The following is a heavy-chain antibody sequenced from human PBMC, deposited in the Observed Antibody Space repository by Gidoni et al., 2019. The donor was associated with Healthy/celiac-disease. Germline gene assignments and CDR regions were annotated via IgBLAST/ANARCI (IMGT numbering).Heavy chain of an antibody. Sequence: QVQLQQWGAGLLQPSETLSLTCAVYGGSSSGYYWSWIRQPPGKGLEWIGEINHSGSTNYNPSLKSRVTISVDTSKNQFSLKLSSVTAADTAVYYCARGNDGGFDYWGQGTLVTVSS. CDR3: ARGNDGGFDY. V-gene: IGHV4-34*01. J-gene: IGHJ4*02. CDR1: GGSSSGYY. D-gene: IGHD1-1*01. CDR2: INHSGST.